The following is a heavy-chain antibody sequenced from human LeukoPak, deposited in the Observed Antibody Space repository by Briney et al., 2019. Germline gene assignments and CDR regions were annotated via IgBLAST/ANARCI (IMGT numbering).Heavy chain of an antibody. CDR2: IRYDGSNK. CDR1: GFTLSSYG. Sequence: GGSLRLSCAASGFTLSSYGMHWVRQAQGKGLEWVAFIRYDGSNKYYADSVRGRFTISRDNSKNTLYLQMNSLRAEDTAVYYCAKDDSSTWGIDYWGQGTLVTVSS. V-gene: IGHV3-30*02. J-gene: IGHJ4*02. CDR3: AKDDSSTWGIDY. D-gene: IGHD3-22*01.